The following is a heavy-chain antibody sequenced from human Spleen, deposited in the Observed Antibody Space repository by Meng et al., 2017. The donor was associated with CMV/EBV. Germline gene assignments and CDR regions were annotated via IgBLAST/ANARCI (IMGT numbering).Heavy chain of an antibody. CDR2: IYPGDSAS. D-gene: IGHD3-22*01. J-gene: IGHJ4*02. CDR3: VTYSSGYYYFDY. CDR1: GYCFANYW. Sequence: SCMCSGYCFANYWIGWVRQLPGKGLEWMGIIYPGDSASKSSPSIQGQVTISVDKSISTAYVQWSSLEASDTAMYYCVTYSSGYYYFDYWGQGTLVTVSS. V-gene: IGHV5-51*01.